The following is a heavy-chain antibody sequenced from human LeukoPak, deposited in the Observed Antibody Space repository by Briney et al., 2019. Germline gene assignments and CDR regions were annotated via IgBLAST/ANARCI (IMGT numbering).Heavy chain of an antibody. J-gene: IGHJ4*02. CDR2: INPSGGST. V-gene: IGHV1-46*01. D-gene: IGHD6-13*01. CDR3: ARGAIAALYYFDY. CDR1: GYTFTSYY. Sequence: ASVKVSCKASGYTFTSYYMHWVRQAPGQGLDWMGIINPSGGSTSYAQKFQGRVTMTRDTSISTAYMELSRLRSDDTAVYYCARGAIAALYYFDYWGQGTLVTVSS.